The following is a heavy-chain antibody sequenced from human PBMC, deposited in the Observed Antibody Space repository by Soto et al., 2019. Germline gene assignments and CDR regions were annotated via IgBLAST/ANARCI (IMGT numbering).Heavy chain of an antibody. CDR1: GFTFSSYA. CDR2: ISSSSSYI. Sequence: GGSLRLSCAASGFTFSSYAMTWVRQAPGKGLEWVSAISSSSSYIYYADSVKGRFTISRDNAKNSLYLQMNSLRAEDTAVYYCARENYDFWSGYSNAFDIWGQGTMVTVSS. J-gene: IGHJ3*02. CDR3: ARENYDFWSGYSNAFDI. V-gene: IGHV3-21*01. D-gene: IGHD3-3*01.